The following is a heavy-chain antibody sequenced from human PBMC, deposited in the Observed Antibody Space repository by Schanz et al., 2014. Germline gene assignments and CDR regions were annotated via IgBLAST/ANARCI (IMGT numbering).Heavy chain of an antibody. Sequence: EVQLLESGGGLVQPGGSLRLSCAASGFSFGTYAMSWVRQAPGKGLLWVSGISGSGASTYYADSVKGRFTISRDNSNKTVDLQMNSLRAEDTAVYYCAKGRFGELSAFDIWGQGTMVTVSS. J-gene: IGHJ3*02. CDR2: ISGSGAST. CDR3: AKGRFGELSAFDI. V-gene: IGHV3-23*01. D-gene: IGHD3-10*01. CDR1: GFSFGTYA.